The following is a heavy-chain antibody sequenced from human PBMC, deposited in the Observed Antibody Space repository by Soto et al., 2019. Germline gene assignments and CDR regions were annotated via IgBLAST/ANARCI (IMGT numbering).Heavy chain of an antibody. CDR2: FDPEDGET. CDR1: GYTLTELS. V-gene: IGHV1-24*01. Sequence: ASVKVSCKVSGYTLTELSMHWVRQAPGKGLEWMGGFDPEDGETIYAQKFQGRVTMTEDTSTSTAYMELRSLRSDDTAVYYCARDRSSHVDYYYYGMDVWGQGTTVTVSS. D-gene: IGHD6-6*01. J-gene: IGHJ6*02. CDR3: ARDRSSHVDYYYYGMDV.